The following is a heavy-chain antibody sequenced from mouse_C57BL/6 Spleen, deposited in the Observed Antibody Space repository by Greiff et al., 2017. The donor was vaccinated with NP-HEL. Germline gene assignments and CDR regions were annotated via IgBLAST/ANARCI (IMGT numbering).Heavy chain of an antibody. D-gene: IGHD2-4*01. J-gene: IGHJ4*01. V-gene: IGHV1-72*01. CDR3: AREVLDRSPIYYEYDGGAMDY. CDR1: GYTFTSYW. CDR2: IDPNSGGT. Sequence: QVQLQQPGAELVKPGASVKLSCKASGYTFTSYWMHWVKQRPGRGLEWIGRIDPNSGGTKYNEKCKSKATLTVDKPSSTAYMQLSSLTSEDSAVYCCAREVLDRSPIYYEYDGGAMDYWGQGTSVTVSS.